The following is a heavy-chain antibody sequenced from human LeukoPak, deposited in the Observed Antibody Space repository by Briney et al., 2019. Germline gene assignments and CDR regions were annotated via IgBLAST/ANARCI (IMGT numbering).Heavy chain of an antibody. Sequence: GSLRLSCAASGFTVSSNYMSWVRQAPGKGLEWVSVIYSGGSTYYADSVKGRFTISRDNSKNTLYLQMNSLRAEDTAVYYCARLLTSNAFDPWGQGTLVTVSS. CDR2: IYSGGST. D-gene: IGHD2-15*01. CDR3: ARLLTSNAFDP. CDR1: GFTVSSNY. J-gene: IGHJ5*02. V-gene: IGHV3-53*01.